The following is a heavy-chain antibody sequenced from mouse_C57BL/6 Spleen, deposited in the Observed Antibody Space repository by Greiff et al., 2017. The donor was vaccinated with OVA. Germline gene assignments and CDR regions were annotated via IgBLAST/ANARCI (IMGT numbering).Heavy chain of an antibody. Sequence: EVQLQQSGPELVKPGDSVKISCKASGHSFTGYFMNWVMQSHGKSLEWIGRINPYNGDTFYNQKFKGKATLTVDKSSSTAHMELRSLTSEDSAVYYCAREAITTALFDYWGQGTTLTVSS. J-gene: IGHJ2*01. CDR2: INPYNGDT. D-gene: IGHD1-1*01. V-gene: IGHV1-20*01. CDR3: AREAITTALFDY. CDR1: GHSFTGYF.